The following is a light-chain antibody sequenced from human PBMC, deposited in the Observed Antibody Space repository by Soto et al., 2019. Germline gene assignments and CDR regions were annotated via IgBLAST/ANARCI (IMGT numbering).Light chain of an antibody. V-gene: IGKV3-20*01. Sequence: EIVLTQSPGTLSLSLGERATLSCRASQSVSSNYLAWYQQKPGQAPRLLIYGTSSRATGIPDRFSGSGSGTDFTLTISRLEPEDFAVYYCQQYGNSPRYSFGQGTKLKIK. J-gene: IGKJ2*03. CDR3: QQYGNSPRYS. CDR1: QSVSSNY. CDR2: GTS.